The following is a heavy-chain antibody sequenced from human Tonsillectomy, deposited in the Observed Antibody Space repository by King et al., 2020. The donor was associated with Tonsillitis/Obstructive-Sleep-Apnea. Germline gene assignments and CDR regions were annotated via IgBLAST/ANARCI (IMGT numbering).Heavy chain of an antibody. Sequence: VQLVESGGGLIQPGGSLRLSCAASGFTVYSNDMSWVRQAPGKGLEWVSVIYSGGTTYYADSVKGRFTISRDNSNNTVFLQMNSLRAEDTAVYYCSGDQGYSGYAIDFWGQGPLVTVSS. CDR2: IYSGGTT. J-gene: IGHJ4*02. CDR3: SGDQGYSGYAIDF. V-gene: IGHV3-53*01. CDR1: GFTVYSND. D-gene: IGHD5-12*01.